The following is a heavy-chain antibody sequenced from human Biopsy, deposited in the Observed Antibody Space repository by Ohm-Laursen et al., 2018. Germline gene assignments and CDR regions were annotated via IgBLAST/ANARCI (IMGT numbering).Heavy chain of an antibody. Sequence: SLRLSCAASGFTFNNYGMQWVRQAPGKGLEWVAFIFYDGSNTYYADSVKGRFTISRDNSRDTLYLQISSLGAEDAAVYYCAKDRYNYTPIGGFSMDVWGQGTTVTVSS. V-gene: IGHV3-30*18. CDR2: IFYDGSNT. CDR3: AKDRYNYTPIGGFSMDV. D-gene: IGHD5-18*01. J-gene: IGHJ6*02. CDR1: GFTFNNYG.